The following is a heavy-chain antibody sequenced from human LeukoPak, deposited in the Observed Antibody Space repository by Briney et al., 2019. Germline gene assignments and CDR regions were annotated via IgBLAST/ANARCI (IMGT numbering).Heavy chain of an antibody. CDR3: AKAQSGYSNLEY. Sequence: GGPLRLSCAASGFTFSSYAMSWVRQAPGRGLEWVSVISGSGGTTYYADSVKGRFTISRDNSKNTLYMQMNSLRAEDTAVYYCAKAQSGYSNLEYWGQGTLVTISS. CDR1: GFTFSSYA. D-gene: IGHD4-11*01. J-gene: IGHJ4*02. CDR2: ISGSGGTT. V-gene: IGHV3-23*01.